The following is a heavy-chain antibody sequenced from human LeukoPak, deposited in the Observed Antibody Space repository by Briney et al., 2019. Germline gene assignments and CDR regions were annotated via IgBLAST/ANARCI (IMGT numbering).Heavy chain of an antibody. CDR1: GFTFSTYA. J-gene: IGHJ4*02. CDR3: ARDSNWGYFAY. D-gene: IGHD7-27*01. CDR2: ISGSGGNT. Sequence: GGSLRLSCAASGFTFSTYAMTWVRQAPGKGLEWVSVISGSGGNTYYADSVTGRFTISRDNSKNRLYLQMSSLRADDTAVYYCARDSNWGYFAYWGQGTLVTVSS. V-gene: IGHV3-23*01.